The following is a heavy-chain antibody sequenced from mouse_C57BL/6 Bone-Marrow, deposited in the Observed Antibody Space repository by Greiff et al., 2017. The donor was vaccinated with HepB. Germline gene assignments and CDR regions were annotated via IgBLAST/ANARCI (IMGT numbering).Heavy chain of an antibody. D-gene: IGHD1-1*01. Sequence: EVQVVESGGGLVKPGGSLKLSCAASGFTFSSYTMSWVRQTPEKRLEWVATISGGGGNTYYPDSVKGRFTISRDNAKNTLYLQMSSLWSEDTALYYCARPFQITTVVATKDYAMDYWGQGTSVTVSS. J-gene: IGHJ4*01. V-gene: IGHV5-9*01. CDR2: ISGGGGNT. CDR3: ARPFQITTVVATKDYAMDY. CDR1: GFTFSSYT.